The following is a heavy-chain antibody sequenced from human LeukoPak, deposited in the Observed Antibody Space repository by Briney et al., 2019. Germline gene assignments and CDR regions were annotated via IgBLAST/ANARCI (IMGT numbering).Heavy chain of an antibody. D-gene: IGHD4-17*01. J-gene: IGHJ4*02. V-gene: IGHV3-66*01. CDR1: GFTVSSKY. Sequence: GGSLRLSCAASGFTVSSKYINWVRQAPGKGLEWVSLIYGSTSADYADSVKGRFTISRDNSMNTVYLQMNSLRAEDTAIYYCARLNFGDDYWGQGTLAAVSS. CDR2: IYGSTSA. CDR3: ARLNFGDDY.